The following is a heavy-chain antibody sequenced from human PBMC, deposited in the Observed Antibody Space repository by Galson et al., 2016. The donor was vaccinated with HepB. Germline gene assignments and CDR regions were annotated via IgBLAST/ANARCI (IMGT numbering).Heavy chain of an antibody. CDR3: ARHTEKFGLYYYYYMDV. J-gene: IGHJ6*03. V-gene: IGHV5-51*01. CDR1: GYSFSSYW. Sequence: QSGAEVKKPGESLRISCKASGYSFSSYWIGWVRQMPGKGLEWMGIIYPGDSDTRDSPSFQGQVTISADKSLSTVYLQWSSLKASDTAIYYCARHTEKFGLYYYYYMDVWGKGTTVTVSS. D-gene: IGHD3-10*01. CDR2: IYPGDSDT.